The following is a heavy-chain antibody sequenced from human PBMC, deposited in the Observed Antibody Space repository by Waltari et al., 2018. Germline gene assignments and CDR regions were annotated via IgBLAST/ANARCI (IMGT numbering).Heavy chain of an antibody. CDR3: VRDVTMAGTDFDS. CDR2: ISRGGNTA. CDR1: GSIFPDSE. J-gene: IGHJ4*02. D-gene: IGHD1-7*01. Sequence: EVQLLQSGGGLAQPGGSLSVSWPASGSIFPDSEMDWFRQAPGKAMEWISFISRGGNTAYYADSVRGRFTITRDNVNNAMHLQMTNLRADDTAVYYCVRDVTMAGTDFDSWGQGTLVTVSS. V-gene: IGHV3-48*03.